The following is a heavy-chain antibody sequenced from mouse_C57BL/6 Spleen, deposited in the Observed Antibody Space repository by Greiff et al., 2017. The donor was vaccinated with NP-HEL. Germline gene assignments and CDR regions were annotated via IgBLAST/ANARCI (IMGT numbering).Heavy chain of an antibody. CDR1: GYTFTSYG. Sequence: VKLQESGAELVRPGASVKLSCKASGYTFTSYGISWVKQRTGQGLEWIGEIYPRGGNTYYNEKFKGKATLTADQSSRPAFMELRSLRSEDSAVYVCARGGDGSSYFDYWGQGTTLTVSS. CDR3: ARGGDGSSYFDY. V-gene: IGHV1-81*01. CDR2: IYPRGGNT. J-gene: IGHJ2*01. D-gene: IGHD1-1*01.